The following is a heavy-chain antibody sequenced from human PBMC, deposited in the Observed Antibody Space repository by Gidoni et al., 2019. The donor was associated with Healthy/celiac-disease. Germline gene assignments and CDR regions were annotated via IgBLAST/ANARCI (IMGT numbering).Heavy chain of an antibody. V-gene: IGHV1-46*01. CDR3: ARDAYCGGDCPPPPIYYFDY. J-gene: IGHJ4*02. CDR2: INPSGGST. Sequence: QVQLVQSGAEVKKPGASVKVSCKASGYTFTSHYMHWVRPAPGQGLEWMGIINPSGGSTSYAQKFQGRVTMTRDTSTSTVYMELSSLRSEDTAVYYCARDAYCGGDCPPPPIYYFDYWGQGTLVTVSS. CDR1: GYTFTSHY. D-gene: IGHD2-21*02.